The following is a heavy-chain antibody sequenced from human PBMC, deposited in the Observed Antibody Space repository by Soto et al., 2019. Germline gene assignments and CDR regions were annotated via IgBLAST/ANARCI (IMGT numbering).Heavy chain of an antibody. CDR1: GGSISSYY. CDR3: ARVAAAGSTEFDY. V-gene: IGHV4-59*01. CDR2: IYYSGST. J-gene: IGHJ4*02. Sequence: QVQLKESGPGLVKPSETLSLTCTVSGGSISSYYWSWIRQPPGKGLEWIGYIYYSGSTNYNPSLKSRVTISVDTSKNQFSLKLSSVTAADTAVYYCARVAAAGSTEFDYWGQGTLVTVSS. D-gene: IGHD6-13*01.